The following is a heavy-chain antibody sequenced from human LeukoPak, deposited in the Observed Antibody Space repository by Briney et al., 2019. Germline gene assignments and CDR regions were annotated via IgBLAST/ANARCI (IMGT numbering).Heavy chain of an antibody. CDR3: AREERDGYNYYWYFDL. CDR1: GFTFSSYE. Sequence: GGSLRLSCAASGFTFSSYEMNWVRQAPGKGLEWVSYISSSGSTIYYADSVKGRFTISRDNAKNSLYLQVSSLRAEDTAVYYCAREERDGYNYYWYFDLWGRGTPVTVSS. D-gene: IGHD5-24*01. V-gene: IGHV3-48*03. CDR2: ISSSGSTI. J-gene: IGHJ2*01.